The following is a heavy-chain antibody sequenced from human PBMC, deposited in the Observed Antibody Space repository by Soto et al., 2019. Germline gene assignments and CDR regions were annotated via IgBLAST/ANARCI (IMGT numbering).Heavy chain of an antibody. CDR3: ASEVSSTDGIDV. D-gene: IGHD2-15*01. J-gene: IGHJ6*02. CDR2: IYYTGNM. V-gene: IGHV4-39*01. CDR1: GDSSVSSSSYY. Sequence: LSHTRTLSGDSSVSSSSYYWGWIRQPPGKGLEWIGSIYYTGNMFYSPCFRSRLTISVDTSKSQFSLKLRSVTAADTTTYYCASEVSSTDGIDVWGQGTTVTVSS.